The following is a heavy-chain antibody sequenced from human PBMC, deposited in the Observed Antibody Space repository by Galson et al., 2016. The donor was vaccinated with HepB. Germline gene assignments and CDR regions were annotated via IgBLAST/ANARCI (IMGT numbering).Heavy chain of an antibody. CDR1: GFTFSSYY. Sequence: SLRLSCAASGFTFSSYYMNWVRQAPGKGLEWVSSISSGSSYIYYADSVKGRFTISRDNAKNSLYLQMNSPRAEDTALYYCARLLTSGSWYGWFDPWGQGTLVTVSS. CDR2: ISSGSSYI. D-gene: IGHD6-13*01. CDR3: ARLLTSGSWYGWFDP. J-gene: IGHJ5*02. V-gene: IGHV3-21*01.